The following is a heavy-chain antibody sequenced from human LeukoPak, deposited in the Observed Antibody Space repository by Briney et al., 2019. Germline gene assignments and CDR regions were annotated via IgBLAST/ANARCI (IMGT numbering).Heavy chain of an antibody. D-gene: IGHD3-22*01. Sequence: GGSLRLSCAASGFTFDDYAMHWVRRAPGKGLEWVSGISWNSGSIGYADSVKGRFTISRDNAKNSLYLQMNSLRAEDTALYYCAKGDHYYDSSGIDYWGQGTLVTVSS. CDR3: AKGDHYYDSSGIDY. J-gene: IGHJ4*02. CDR2: ISWNSGSI. V-gene: IGHV3-9*01. CDR1: GFTFDDYA.